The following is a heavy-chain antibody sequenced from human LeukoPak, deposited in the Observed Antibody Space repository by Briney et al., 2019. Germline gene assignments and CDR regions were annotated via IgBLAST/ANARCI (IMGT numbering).Heavy chain of an antibody. V-gene: IGHV3-23*01. CDR3: AKAYFYGSGSYYFDY. J-gene: IGHJ4*02. D-gene: IGHD3-10*01. CDR2: ISGSGGST. Sequence: GGSLRLSCAASGFTFSTYAMSWVRQAPGKGLEWVSAISGSGGSTYYADSVKGRFTISRDNSKNTLYLQMNSLRAEDTAVYYCAKAYFYGSGSYYFDYWGQGTLVTVSS. CDR1: GFTFSTYA.